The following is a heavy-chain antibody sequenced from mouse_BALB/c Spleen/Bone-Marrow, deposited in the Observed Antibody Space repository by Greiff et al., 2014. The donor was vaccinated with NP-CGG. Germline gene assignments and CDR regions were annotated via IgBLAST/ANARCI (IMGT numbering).Heavy chain of an antibody. CDR2: INPYNGAT. CDR3: ASFGFAY. V-gene: IGHV1-26*01. CDR1: GYSFTDYY. Sequence: EVHLVESGPELVKPGASVKISCKASGYSFTDYYMHWVKQSHVKSLEWIGRINPYNGATSYNQNFKDKASLTVDKSPRTAYMELHSLTSEDSAVYYCASFGFAYWGQGTLVTVSA. J-gene: IGHJ3*01.